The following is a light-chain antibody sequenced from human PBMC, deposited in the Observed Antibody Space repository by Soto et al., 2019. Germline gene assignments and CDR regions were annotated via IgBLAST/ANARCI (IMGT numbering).Light chain of an antibody. CDR2: DNN. CDR1: SSNIGNDY. Sequence: SFLTQPPSVSAAPGQQVTSSCSRSSSNIGNDYVSWYQQLPGTAPKLLIYDNNKRAAGIPDRFSGSESGTSATLGITGLQTGDEADYYCGRWDSRLSTYVFGTGTKVTVL. J-gene: IGLJ1*01. V-gene: IGLV1-51*01. CDR3: GRWDSRLSTYV.